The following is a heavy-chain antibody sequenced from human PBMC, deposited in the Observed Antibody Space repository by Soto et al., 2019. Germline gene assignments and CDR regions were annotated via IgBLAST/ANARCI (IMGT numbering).Heavy chain of an antibody. J-gene: IGHJ6*04. CDR3: ARGLFAGDV. Sequence: WVRQAPGQGLEWMGIINPNGGSTNYPQEFQGRVTMTRDTSTSTVYMDLSSLTSEDAAVYYCARGLFAGDVWGKGTTVTVSS. CDR2: INPNGGST. V-gene: IGHV1-46*03.